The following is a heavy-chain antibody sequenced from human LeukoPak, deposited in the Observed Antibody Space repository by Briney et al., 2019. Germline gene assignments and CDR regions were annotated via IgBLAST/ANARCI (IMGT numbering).Heavy chain of an antibody. CDR2: INPSGGST. J-gene: IGHJ4*02. CDR3: ARNVGSGLDY. CDR1: GYSFTTYY. D-gene: IGHD2-15*01. Sequence: GASVKVSCKVSGYSFTTYYIHWVRQAPGQGLEWMGFINPSGGSTSYAQRFQGRVTMTRDMSTSTVYMELSSLTSDDTAVYYCARNVGSGLDYWGQGTLVTVSS. V-gene: IGHV1-46*01.